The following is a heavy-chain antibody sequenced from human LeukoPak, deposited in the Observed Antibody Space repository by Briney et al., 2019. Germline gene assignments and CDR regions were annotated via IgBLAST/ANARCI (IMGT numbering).Heavy chain of an antibody. CDR1: GGPFSGYY. CDR2: INHSGST. CDR3: ATNTAMLRYFDY. D-gene: IGHD5-18*01. J-gene: IGHJ4*02. Sequence: PSETLSLTCAVYGGPFSGYYWSWIRQPPGKGLEWIGEINHSGSTNYNPSLKSRVTISVDTSKNQFSLKLSSVTAADTAVYYCATNTAMLRYFDYWGQGTLVTVSS. V-gene: IGHV4-34*01.